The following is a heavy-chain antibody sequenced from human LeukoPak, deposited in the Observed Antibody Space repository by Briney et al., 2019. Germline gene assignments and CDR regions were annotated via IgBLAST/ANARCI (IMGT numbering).Heavy chain of an antibody. CDR2: ISGYNGNT. D-gene: IGHD4-11*01. V-gene: IGHV1-18*01. CDR3: ARDRVKAHYNWFDP. J-gene: IGHJ5*02. Sequence: ASVKVSCKTYGYTFSSYGISWVRQAPGQGLEWMGWISGYNGNTNYAQKLQGRVTMTTDTSTSTAYMELRSLRSDDTAVYYCARDRVKAHYNWFDPWGQGTLVTVSS. CDR1: GYTFSSYG.